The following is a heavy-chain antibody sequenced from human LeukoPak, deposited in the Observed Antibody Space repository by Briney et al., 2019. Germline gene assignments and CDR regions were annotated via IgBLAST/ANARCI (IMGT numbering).Heavy chain of an antibody. J-gene: IGHJ6*03. V-gene: IGHV1-69*05. CDR1: GGTFSNFA. Sequence: GASVTVSCKASGGTFSNFAISWVRQAPGQGLEWMGGIIPIFGTTNYAQKFQGRVTITTDESTSTAYMELRSLISEDTAVYYCASCTSTAFAGYYYMDVWGKGTTVTVSS. CDR3: ASCTSTAFAGYYYMDV. D-gene: IGHD2-2*01. CDR2: IIPIFGTT.